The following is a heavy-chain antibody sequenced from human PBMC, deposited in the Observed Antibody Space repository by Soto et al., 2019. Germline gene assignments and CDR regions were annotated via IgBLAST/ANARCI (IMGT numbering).Heavy chain of an antibody. J-gene: IGHJ2*01. CDR3: GRQGLPAATEPGWYFDL. CDR1: GYTFNNYW. V-gene: IGHV5-51*01. D-gene: IGHD2-15*01. Sequence: EVQLVQSGEEMKKPGESLKISCEASGYTFNNYWIAWVRQMPGKGLELMGVIYPGDSDTRYSPLFQGQVTISADKSLNTAYLQWSSLKASDTAMYFCGRQGLPAATEPGWYFDLWGRGTRVTVSA. CDR2: IYPGDSDT.